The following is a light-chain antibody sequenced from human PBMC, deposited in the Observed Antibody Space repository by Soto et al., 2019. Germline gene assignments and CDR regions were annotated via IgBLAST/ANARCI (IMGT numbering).Light chain of an antibody. CDR2: GAS. Sequence: EIVLTQSPGTLSLSPGERATLSCWASQTISSNYLAWYQHKRGQAPRLLIYGASTRATGIPDRFSGSGSGTDFTLTISRLEPEDFAVYYCQEYGTSPTWTFGQGTKVEIK. J-gene: IGKJ1*01. V-gene: IGKV3-20*01. CDR1: QTISSNY. CDR3: QEYGTSPTWT.